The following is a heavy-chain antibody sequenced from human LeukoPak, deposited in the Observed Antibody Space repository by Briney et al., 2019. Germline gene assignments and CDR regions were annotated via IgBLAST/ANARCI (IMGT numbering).Heavy chain of an antibody. D-gene: IGHD6-13*01. Sequence: SETLSLTCTVSGGPVTSYYWSWIRQPPGKGLEWIGYIYYSGSTNYNPSLKSRVTISVDTSKNQFSLKLSSVTAADTAVYYCARGPLSSSSYGMDVWGQGTTVTVSS. V-gene: IGHV4-59*02. CDR1: GGPVTSYY. CDR3: ARGPLSSSSYGMDV. CDR2: IYYSGST. J-gene: IGHJ6*02.